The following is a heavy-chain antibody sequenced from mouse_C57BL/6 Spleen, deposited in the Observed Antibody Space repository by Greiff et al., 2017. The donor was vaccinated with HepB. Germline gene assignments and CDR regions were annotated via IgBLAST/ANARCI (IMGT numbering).Heavy chain of an antibody. V-gene: IGHV1-74*01. CDR3: AIPLYYGSSYDYFDY. J-gene: IGHJ2*01. D-gene: IGHD1-1*01. CDR1: DYTFTSYW. CDR2: IHPSDSDT. Sequence: QVQLQQPGAELVKPGASVKVSCKASDYTFTSYWMHWVKQRPGQGLEWIGRIHPSDSDTNYNQKFKGKATLTGDKSSSTAYMQLSSLTSEDSAVYYCAIPLYYGSSYDYFDYWGQGTTLTVSS.